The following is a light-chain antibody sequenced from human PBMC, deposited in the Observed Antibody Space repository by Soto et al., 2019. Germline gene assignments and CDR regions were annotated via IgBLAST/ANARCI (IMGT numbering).Light chain of an antibody. CDR1: SSDVGGYIY. CDR2: EVS. Sequence: QSALTQPASVSGSPGQSITISCTGTSSDVGGYIYVSWYQQHPGKAPKLIIYEVSNRPSGVSNRFSGSKSGNTASLTISGLQAEDEGDYYCSSYTSSSIVVFGGGTKLTVL. V-gene: IGLV2-14*01. J-gene: IGLJ2*01. CDR3: SSYTSSSIVV.